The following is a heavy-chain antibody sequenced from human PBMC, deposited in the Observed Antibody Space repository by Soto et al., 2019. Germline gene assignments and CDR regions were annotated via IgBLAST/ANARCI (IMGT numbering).Heavy chain of an antibody. CDR2: ISYDGSNK. D-gene: IGHD3-3*01. Sequence: GGSLRLSCAASGFTFNSYAMHWVRKAPGKGLEWVAVISYDGSNKYYADSVKGRFTISRDNSKNTLYLQMNSLRAEDTAVYYGARFRVDLYGMDVWGQGTTVTRLL. CDR3: ARFRVDLYGMDV. CDR1: GFTFNSYA. V-gene: IGHV3-30-3*01. J-gene: IGHJ6*02.